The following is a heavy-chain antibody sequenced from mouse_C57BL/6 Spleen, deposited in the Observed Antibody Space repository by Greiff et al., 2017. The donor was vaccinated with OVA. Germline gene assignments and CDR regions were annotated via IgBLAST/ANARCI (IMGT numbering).Heavy chain of an antibody. CDR2: ISYDGSN. J-gene: IGHJ4*01. CDR3: AREGYGSREYYAMDY. V-gene: IGHV3-6*01. D-gene: IGHD1-1*01. CDR1: GYSITSGYY. Sequence: EVKVEESGPGLVKPSQSLSLTCSVTGYSITSGYYWNWIRQFPGNKLEWMGYISYDGSNNYNPSLQNRISIPRDTSKNQFFLKLNSVTTEDTATYYCAREGYGSREYYAMDYWGQGTSVTVSS.